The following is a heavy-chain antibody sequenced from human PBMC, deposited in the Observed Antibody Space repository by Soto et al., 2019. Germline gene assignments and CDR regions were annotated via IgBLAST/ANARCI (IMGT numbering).Heavy chain of an antibody. CDR2: ISYDGNNK. J-gene: IGHJ6*02. Sequence: QVQLVESGGGVVQPGRSLRLSCAASGFTFSNYAMHWVRQAPGKGLEWVAIISYDGNNKYNADSVKGRFTISRDNSMNTLYLQMKSLRAEDTAVYYCARDRVCTSATCGEFDYYYYYCMDVWGQGTTVTVSS. D-gene: IGHD2-2*01. V-gene: IGHV3-30*04. CDR1: GFTFSNYA. CDR3: ARDRVCTSATCGEFDYYYYYCMDV.